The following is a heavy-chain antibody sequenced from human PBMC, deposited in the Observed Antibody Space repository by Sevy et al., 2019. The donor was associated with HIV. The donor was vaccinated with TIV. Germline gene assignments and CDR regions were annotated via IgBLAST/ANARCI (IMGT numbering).Heavy chain of an antibody. V-gene: IGHV3-48*02. CDR1: GFTFSSYS. CDR3: ARERIGMSDY. J-gene: IGHJ4*02. CDR2: ISSKNSTI. Sequence: GGSLTLSCAASGFTFSSYSMNWVRQAPGKGLEWVSYISSKNSTIYYGDSVKGRFTISRDNAKNPLYLQMNSLRDEDTAVYYCARERIGMSDYWGQGTLVTVSS.